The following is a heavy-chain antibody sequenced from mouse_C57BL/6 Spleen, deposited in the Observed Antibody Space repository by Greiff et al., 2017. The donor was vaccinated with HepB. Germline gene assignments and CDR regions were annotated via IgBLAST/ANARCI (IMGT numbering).Heavy chain of an antibody. V-gene: IGHV1-64*01. D-gene: IGHD3-2*02. J-gene: IGHJ2*01. CDR2: IHPNSGST. CDR1: GYTFTSYW. CDR3: ARDSSGRFDY. Sequence: QVQLQHPGAELVKPGASVKLSCKASGYTFTSYWMHWVKQRPGQGLEWIGMIHPNSGSTNYNEKFKSKATLTVDKSSSTAYMQLSSLTSEDSAVYYCARDSSGRFDYWGQGTTLTVSS.